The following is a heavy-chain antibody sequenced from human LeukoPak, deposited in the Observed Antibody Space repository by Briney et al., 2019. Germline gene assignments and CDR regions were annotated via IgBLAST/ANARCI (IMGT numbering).Heavy chain of an antibody. D-gene: IGHD6-19*01. J-gene: IGHJ3*02. CDR3: ARNQAVAANRGAFDI. Sequence: KTSETLSLTCTVSGGSISSSGYYWGWIRQPPGKGLEWIGYIYYSGSTYYNPYNPSLTSRVTMSVDTSKNQFSLKLDSVTEKDTAMYYCARNQAVAANRGAFDIWGQGTMVTVSS. V-gene: IGHV4-39*07. CDR2: IYYSGST. CDR1: GGSISSSGYY.